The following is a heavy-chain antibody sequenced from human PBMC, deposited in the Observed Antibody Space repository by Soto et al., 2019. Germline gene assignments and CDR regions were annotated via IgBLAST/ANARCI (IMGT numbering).Heavy chain of an antibody. J-gene: IGHJ6*03. CDR1: GGSISSYY. V-gene: IGHV4-59*01. CDR2: IYYSGST. CDR3: ARAPGSYYYYYMDV. Sequence: SETLSLTCTVSGGSISSYYWSWIRQPPGKGLEWIGYIYYSGSTNYNPSLKSRVTISVDTSKNQFSLKLSSVTAADTAVYYCARAPGSYYYYYMDVWGKGTTVTVSS. D-gene: IGHD1-1*01.